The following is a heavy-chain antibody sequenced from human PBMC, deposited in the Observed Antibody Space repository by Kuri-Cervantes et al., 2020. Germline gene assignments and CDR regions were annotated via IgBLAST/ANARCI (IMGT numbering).Heavy chain of an antibody. CDR1: GYTFTSYG. D-gene: IGHD1-26*01. CDR3: ARAGAVGYSGSYGACDY. Sequence: ASVKVSCKASGYTFTSYGISWVRQAPGQGLEWMGWISAYNGNTNYAQKLQGRVTMTTDTSTSTAYMELRSLRSDDTAVYYCARAGAVGYSGSYGACDYWGQGTLVTVSS. J-gene: IGHJ4*02. V-gene: IGHV1-18*01. CDR2: ISAYNGNT.